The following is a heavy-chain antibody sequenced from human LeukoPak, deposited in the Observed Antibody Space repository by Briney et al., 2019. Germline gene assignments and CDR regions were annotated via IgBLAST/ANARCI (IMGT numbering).Heavy chain of an antibody. CDR2: INPNSGGT. CDR1: GYTFTGYY. CDR3: ARDTGNYDFWSGYRLFDY. J-gene: IGHJ4*02. V-gene: IGHV1-2*02. D-gene: IGHD3-3*01. Sequence: GASVKVSCKASGYTFTGYYMHWVRQAPGQGLEWMGWINPNSGGTNYAQKFQGRVTMTRDTSISTAYMELSRLGSDDTAVYYCARDTGNYDFWSGYRLFDYWGQGTLVTVSS.